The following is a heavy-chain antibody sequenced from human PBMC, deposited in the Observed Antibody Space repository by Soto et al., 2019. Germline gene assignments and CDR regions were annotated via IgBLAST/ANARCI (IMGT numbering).Heavy chain of an antibody. CDR2: SYYSGST. Sequence: QVQLQQSGPGLVKPSETLSLTCTVSGGSISSYYWSWIRQPPGKGLEWIRYSYYSGSTNYNPSLTTRGTTAVDTSKNQFSRKLSSVTAADTAVDYCARRYGVAFDIWGQGTMVTVSS. J-gene: IGHJ3*02. D-gene: IGHD3-10*01. V-gene: IGHV4-59*08. CDR1: GGSISSYY. CDR3: ARRYGVAFDI.